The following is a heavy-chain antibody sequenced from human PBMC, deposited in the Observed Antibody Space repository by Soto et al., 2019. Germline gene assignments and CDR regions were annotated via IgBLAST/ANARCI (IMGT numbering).Heavy chain of an antibody. CDR1: GYSFTNYW. Sequence: PGESLKSSFKGSGYSFTNYWMAWVRQMPAKGLEWTATINPSDSDTMYSPSLHGQVTISVDKSRNTAHLHWSSLDASDTAMYYCATRKTYYNFWPGFYFDSCGQGTLVTASS. CDR2: INPSDSDT. J-gene: IGHJ4*02. V-gene: IGHV5-51*01. CDR3: ATRKTYYNFWPGFYFDS. D-gene: IGHD3-3*01.